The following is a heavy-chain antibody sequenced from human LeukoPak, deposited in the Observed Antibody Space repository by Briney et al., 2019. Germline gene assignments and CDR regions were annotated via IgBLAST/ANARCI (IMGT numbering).Heavy chain of an antibody. CDR2: INPNSGDT. D-gene: IGHD3-16*01. J-gene: IGHJ4*02. CDR1: GYTFTGYY. V-gene: IGHV1-2*02. Sequence: ASVKVSCKASGYTFTGYYMHWVRQAPGQGLEWMGWINPNSGDTKYAQKFQGRVTMTRDTSISTAYMELSRLRSDGTAVYYCATQRGSYLWGTDFDYWGQGTLVTVSS. CDR3: ATQRGSYLWGTDFDY.